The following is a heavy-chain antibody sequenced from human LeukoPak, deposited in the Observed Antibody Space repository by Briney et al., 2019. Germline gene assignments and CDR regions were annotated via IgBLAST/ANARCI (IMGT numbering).Heavy chain of an antibody. Sequence: KPSETLSLTCTVSGVSISSYYWNWIRQPPGKELEWIGYIYNGGSPNYNPALKSRVTISVDTSKNQFSLKLRSVTAADTALYYCASTSPKYYYESSGYSSLFDNWGQGTLVTVSS. J-gene: IGHJ4*02. CDR2: IYNGGSP. CDR3: ASTSPKYYYESSGYSSLFDN. CDR1: GVSISSYY. D-gene: IGHD3-22*01. V-gene: IGHV4-59*12.